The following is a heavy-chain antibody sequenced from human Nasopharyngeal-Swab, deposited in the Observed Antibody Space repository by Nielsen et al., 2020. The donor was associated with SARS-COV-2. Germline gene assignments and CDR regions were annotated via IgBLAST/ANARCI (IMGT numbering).Heavy chain of an antibody. CDR2: TQLNNGKT. CDR1: GYTFTSYD. D-gene: IGHD2-2*03. CDR3: ARMMAGYDGYLQN. J-gene: IGHJ1*01. V-gene: IGHV1-8*01. Sequence: ASVKVSCKASGYTFTSYDINWVRQAPGHGLEWLGRTQLNNGKTVFAQKFQGRVTMIWNTSITTAYMRLSGLRSDDTAVYYCARMMAGYDGYLQNWGQGTLVTVSS.